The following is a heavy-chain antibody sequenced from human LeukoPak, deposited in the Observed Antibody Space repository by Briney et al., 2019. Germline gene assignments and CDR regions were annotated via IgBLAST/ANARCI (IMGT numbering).Heavy chain of an antibody. CDR1: GFTFSSYL. CDR2: IKQDGSEK. CDR3: ARDNKLYQGELDY. V-gene: IGHV3-7*01. Sequence: GGSLRLSCAASGFTFSSYLMSWVRQAPGKGLEWVANIKQDGSEKYYVDSVKGRVTISRDNAKNSLYLQMNSLRAEDTAVYYCARDNKLYQGELDYWGQGTLVTVSS. J-gene: IGHJ4*02. D-gene: IGHD6-6*01.